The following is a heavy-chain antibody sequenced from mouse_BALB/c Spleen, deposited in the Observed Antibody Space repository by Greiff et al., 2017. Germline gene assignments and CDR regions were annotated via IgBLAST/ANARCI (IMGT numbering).Heavy chain of an antibody. D-gene: IGHD1-2*01. CDR3: ASQGNPYYGYSAMDY. J-gene: IGHJ4*01. V-gene: IGHV1S56*01. CDR2: IYPGNVNT. Sequence: QVQLKESGPELVKPGASVRISCKASGYTFTSYYIHWVKQRPGQGLEWIGWIYPGNVNTKYNEKFKGKATLTADKSSSTAYMQLSSLTSEDSAVYFCASQGNPYYGYSAMDYWGQGTSVTVSS. CDR1: GYTFTSYY.